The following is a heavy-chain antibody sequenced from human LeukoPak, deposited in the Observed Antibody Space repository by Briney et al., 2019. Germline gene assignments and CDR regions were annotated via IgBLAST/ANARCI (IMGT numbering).Heavy chain of an antibody. J-gene: IGHJ2*01. CDR2: IIPIFGTA. Sequence: ASVKVSCKASGGTFSSYAISWVRQAPGQGLEWMGGIIPIFGTANYAQKFQGRVTITADESTSTAYMELSSLRSEDTAVYYCARAGYYYGSGSDWYFDLWGRGTLVTVSS. CDR3: ARAGYYYGSGSDWYFDL. V-gene: IGHV1-69*13. D-gene: IGHD3-10*01. CDR1: GGTFSSYA.